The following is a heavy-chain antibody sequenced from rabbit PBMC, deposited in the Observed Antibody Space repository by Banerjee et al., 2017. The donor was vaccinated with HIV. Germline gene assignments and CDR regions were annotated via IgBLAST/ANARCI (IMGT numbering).Heavy chain of an antibody. CDR3: ARNGGMLDYNL. J-gene: IGHJ4*01. CDR2: IYSGSGGST. D-gene: IGHD2-1*01. V-gene: IGHV1S45*01. CDR1: GFSFNNKYV. Sequence: QEQLEESGGDLVKPEGSLTLTCTASGFSFNNKYVMCWVRQAPGKGLEWIGCIYSGSGGSTNYANWAKGRFTISKSSSTTVTLQMTSLTAADTATYFCARNGGMLDYNLWGQGTLVTVS.